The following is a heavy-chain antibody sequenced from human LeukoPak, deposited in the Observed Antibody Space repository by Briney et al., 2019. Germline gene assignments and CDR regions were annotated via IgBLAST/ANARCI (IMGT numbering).Heavy chain of an antibody. Sequence: GGSLRLSCAASGFIFSDYYVSWIRQAPGKGLEWVSYISHSGSTIYYADSVKGRFTISRDNAKNSLYLQMNSLRGEDTAVYYCVRGRGSYGWFDPWGQGTLVTVSS. V-gene: IGHV3-11*04. CDR1: GFIFSDYY. CDR2: ISHSGSTI. CDR3: VRGRGSYGWFDP. J-gene: IGHJ5*02. D-gene: IGHD3-10*01.